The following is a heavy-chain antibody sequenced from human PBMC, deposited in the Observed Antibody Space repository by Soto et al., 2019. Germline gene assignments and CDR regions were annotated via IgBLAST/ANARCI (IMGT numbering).Heavy chain of an antibody. CDR3: ERPRVEVIHTRWFDP. CDR2: IGAGGRGT. J-gene: IGHJ5*02. V-gene: IGHV3-23*01. D-gene: IGHD2-21*01. Sequence: EGQLLESGGGLVQPGGSLRLSCAASGFTFSSYAMTWARQAPGKGLEWGSSIGAGGRGTHYADYAEGRFTISRNDSKNTLYLQMDSLSGEDTAVYSCERPRVEVIHTRWFDPWGQGTLVSVSS. CDR1: GFTFSSYA.